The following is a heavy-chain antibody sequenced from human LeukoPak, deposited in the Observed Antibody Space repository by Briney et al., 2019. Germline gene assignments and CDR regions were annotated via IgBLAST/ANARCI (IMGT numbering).Heavy chain of an antibody. CDR1: AFTFSTYA. CDR2: ISAGGST. V-gene: IGHV3-23*01. D-gene: IGHD1-26*01. CDR3: AKKQIVGAAPFDY. J-gene: IGHJ4*02. Sequence: GGSLRLSCAASAFTFSTYAMNWVRQAPGKGLEWVSAISAGGSTFYADSVKGRFTISRDNSNNTLYLQMNSLRAEDTAVYYCAKKQIVGAAPFDYWAREPWSPSPQ.